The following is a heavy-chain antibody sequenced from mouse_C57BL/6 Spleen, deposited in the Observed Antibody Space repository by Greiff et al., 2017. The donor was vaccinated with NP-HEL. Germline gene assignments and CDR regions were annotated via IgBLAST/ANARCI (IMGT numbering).Heavy chain of an antibody. J-gene: IGHJ4*01. Sequence: ESGPGLVKPSQSLSLTCSVTGYSITSGYYWNWIRQFPGNKLEWMGYISYDGSNNYNPSLKNRISITRDTSKNQFFLKLNSVTTEDTATYYCARDHGGYAMDYWGQGTSVTVSS. V-gene: IGHV3-6*01. CDR1: GYSITSGYY. CDR3: ARDHGGYAMDY. CDR2: ISYDGSN.